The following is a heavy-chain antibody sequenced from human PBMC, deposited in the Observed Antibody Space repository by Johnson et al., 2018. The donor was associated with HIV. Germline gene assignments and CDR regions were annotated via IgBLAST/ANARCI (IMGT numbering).Heavy chain of an antibody. V-gene: IGHV3-20*04. CDR1: GFTFDDYG. J-gene: IGHJ3*01. CDR3: ARDLRLGAIDAFDV. D-gene: IGHD3-9*01. Sequence: VQLVESGGGLVQSWGSLRLSCAASGFTFDDYGISWVRQVTGKGLEWVSGINWNGGITYYADSVKGRFTISRDNAKKSLHLQMNSLRAEDTAVYYCARDLRLGAIDAFDVWGPGTMVTVSS. CDR2: INWNGGIT.